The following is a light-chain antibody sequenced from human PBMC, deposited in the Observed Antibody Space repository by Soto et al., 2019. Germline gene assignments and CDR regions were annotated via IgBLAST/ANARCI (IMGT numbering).Light chain of an antibody. CDR3: QQRSTWPH. V-gene: IGKV3-11*01. Sequence: ERLVTQSSATLSVSPGERVTLSCMASQNVSSNLAWYQQKPGQAPRLLIYDASNRATGIPARLSGSGSGTDFSLTISRLEPEDFSVYYCQQRSTWPHFGQGTRLEIK. CDR1: QNVSSN. J-gene: IGKJ5*01. CDR2: DAS.